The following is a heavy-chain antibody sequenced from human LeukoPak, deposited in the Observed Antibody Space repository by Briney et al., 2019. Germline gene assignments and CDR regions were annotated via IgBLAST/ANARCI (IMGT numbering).Heavy chain of an antibody. Sequence: HPGGSLRLSCVASGFTFSSYSMNWVRQAPGKGLEWVSYISSSSTTIYYADSLKGRFTISRDNGKNSLYLQMNSLRDEDTAVCYCARDRYCGGDCYSNAFDIWGQGTMVSVSS. CDR2: ISSSSTTI. V-gene: IGHV3-48*02. CDR1: GFTFSSYS. D-gene: IGHD2-21*02. CDR3: ARDRYCGGDCYSNAFDI. J-gene: IGHJ3*02.